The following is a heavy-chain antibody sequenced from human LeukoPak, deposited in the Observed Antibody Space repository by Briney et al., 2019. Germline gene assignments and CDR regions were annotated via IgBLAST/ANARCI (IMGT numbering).Heavy chain of an antibody. J-gene: IGHJ4*02. V-gene: IGHV3-30-3*01. CDR3: ARDRYSSGWYGDFDC. D-gene: IGHD6-19*01. Sequence: PGGSLRLSCAASGFTFNSYAMHWVRQAPGKGLEWVAVISSDGSNNYYADSVKGRFTISRDNSKNTLYLQVNSLRAEDTAMYYCARDRYSSGWYGDFDCWGQGTLVTVSS. CDR2: ISSDGSNN. CDR1: GFTFNSYA.